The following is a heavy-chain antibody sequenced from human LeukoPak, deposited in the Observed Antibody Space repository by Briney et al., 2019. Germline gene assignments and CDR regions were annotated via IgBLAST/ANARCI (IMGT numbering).Heavy chain of an antibody. D-gene: IGHD4-17*01. CDR2: ISSGSSYI. Sequence: GGSLRLSCAASGFTFSSYSMSWVRQAPGKGLEWVSSISSGSSYIYYADSVKGRFTISRDNAKNSLYLQMNSLRAEDTAVYYFARAIYGDYIDYWGQGTLVTVSS. CDR3: ARAIYGDYIDY. V-gene: IGHV3-21*01. CDR1: GFTFSSYS. J-gene: IGHJ4*02.